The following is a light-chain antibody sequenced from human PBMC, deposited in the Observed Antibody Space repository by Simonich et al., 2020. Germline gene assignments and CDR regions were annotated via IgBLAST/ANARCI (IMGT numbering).Light chain of an antibody. Sequence: DIVMTQSPDSLAVSLGERATINCKSSQSVLYSSNNKNYLAWYQQKPGQPPKLLIYWASTRESGVPARFRGSGFGTDFTLTISSLQAEDVAVYYCQQYYSTPWTFGQGTKVEIK. CDR1: QSVLYSSNNKNY. J-gene: IGKJ1*01. CDR3: QQYYSTPWT. CDR2: WAS. V-gene: IGKV4-1*01.